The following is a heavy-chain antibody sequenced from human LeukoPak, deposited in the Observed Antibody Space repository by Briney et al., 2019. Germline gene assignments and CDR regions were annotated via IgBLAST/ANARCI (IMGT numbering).Heavy chain of an antibody. CDR2: INQSGST. V-gene: IGHV4-34*01. D-gene: IGHD1-1*01. CDR3: ARDNPVYYYYDGMDV. CDR1: GFTFSSDS. Sequence: GSLRLSCAASGFTFSSDSMNWICPPPGKGVEWIGEINQSGSTNDNPSLKSRVTISVDTSKNKFSLKLSSVTAADTAVYYCARDNPVYYYYDGMDVWGQGTTVTVSS. J-gene: IGHJ6*02.